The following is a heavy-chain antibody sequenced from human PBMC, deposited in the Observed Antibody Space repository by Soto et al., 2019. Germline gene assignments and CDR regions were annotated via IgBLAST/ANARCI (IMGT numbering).Heavy chain of an antibody. CDR1: GYTFSDYY. J-gene: IGHJ4*02. V-gene: IGHV1-2*02. Sequence: ASVKVSCNASGYTFSDYYIHWVRQAPGQGLEWMGWITPNSGGTKYAPKFQGGVTMTRDTSTTTAYMELSRLRSGDTAVYYCAREPATAKPEGVDFWGQGTLVTVSS. D-gene: IGHD1-1*01. CDR3: AREPATAKPEGVDF. CDR2: ITPNSGGT.